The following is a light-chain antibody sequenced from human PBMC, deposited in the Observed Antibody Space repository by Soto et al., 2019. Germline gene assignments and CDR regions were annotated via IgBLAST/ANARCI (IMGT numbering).Light chain of an antibody. CDR2: DAS. V-gene: IGKV1-5*01. J-gene: IGKJ4*01. Sequence: DIQMTQSPSTLSAYVGDRVTITCRASQNINNWLAWYQLKPGKAPKVLIYDASSLQSGVPPRFSGSGSGTEFTLTINSLQPDDFATYFCQQYNANFGGGTKVEIK. CDR1: QNINNW. CDR3: QQYNAN.